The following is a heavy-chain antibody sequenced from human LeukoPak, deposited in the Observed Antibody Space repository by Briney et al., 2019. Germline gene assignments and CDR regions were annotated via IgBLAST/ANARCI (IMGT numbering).Heavy chain of an antibody. D-gene: IGHD2-21*02. Sequence: PGGSLRLSCAASGFTFSTYAIHWVRQAPGKGLEWVAVISSDGNNKYYADSVKGRFTISRDNSKNTLYLQMNSLRAEDTAVYYCARIRVTYFDYWGQGTLVTVSS. J-gene: IGHJ4*02. CDR2: ISSDGNNK. CDR3: ARIRVTYFDY. CDR1: GFTFSTYA. V-gene: IGHV3-30-3*01.